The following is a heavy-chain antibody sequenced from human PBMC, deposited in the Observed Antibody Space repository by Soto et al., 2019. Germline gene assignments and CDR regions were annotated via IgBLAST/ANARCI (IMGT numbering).Heavy chain of an antibody. Sequence: QVQLVQSGAEVKKPGSSVKVSCKASGGTFSSYPISWVRQAPGQGLEWMGRIIPILGIANYAQKFQGRVTITADKSTSTAYMELSSLRSEDTAVYYCARVHCSSTSCRGLDYWGQGTLVTVSS. CDR1: GGTFSSYP. D-gene: IGHD2-2*01. CDR3: ARVHCSSTSCRGLDY. V-gene: IGHV1-69*02. J-gene: IGHJ4*02. CDR2: IIPILGIA.